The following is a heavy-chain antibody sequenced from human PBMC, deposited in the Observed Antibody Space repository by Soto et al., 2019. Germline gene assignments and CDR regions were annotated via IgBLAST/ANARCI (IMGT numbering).Heavy chain of an antibody. CDR3: AKGQPPKTFPSANWFDP. Sequence: PGGSLRLSCAASGFTFSSYAMSWVRQAPGKGLEWVSAISGSGGSTYYADSVKGRFTISRDNSKNTLYLQMNSLRAEDTAVYYCAKGQPPKTFPSANWFDPWGQGTLVTVSS. V-gene: IGHV3-23*01. J-gene: IGHJ5*02. CDR1: GFTFSSYA. CDR2: ISGSGGST.